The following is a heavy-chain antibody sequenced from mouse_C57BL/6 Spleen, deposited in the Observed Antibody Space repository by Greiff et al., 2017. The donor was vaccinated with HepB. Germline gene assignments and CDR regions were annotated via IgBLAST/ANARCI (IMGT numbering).Heavy chain of an antibody. Sequence: VQLVESGGGLVKPGGSLKLSCAASGFTFSSYAMSWVRQTPEKRLEWVATISDGGSYTYYPDNVKGRFTISRDNAKNNLYLQMSHLKSEDTAMYYCAREGYDYNYFDYWGQGTTLTVSS. V-gene: IGHV5-4*01. D-gene: IGHD2-4*01. J-gene: IGHJ2*01. CDR2: ISDGGSYT. CDR1: GFTFSSYA. CDR3: AREGYDYNYFDY.